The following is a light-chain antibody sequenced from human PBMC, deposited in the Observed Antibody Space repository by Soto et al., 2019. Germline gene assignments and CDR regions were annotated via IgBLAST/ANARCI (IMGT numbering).Light chain of an antibody. J-gene: IGKJ1*01. CDR2: DAS. V-gene: IGKV3-11*01. Sequence: EIVLTQSPATLSLYPGERATLSCRASQSVSGYLVWYQQKPGQAPRLLIYDASTRATGIPARFSGSGSGTDFTLTISSLEPEDSAVYYCQQHLGRHTFGQGTKVDI. CDR3: QQHLGRHT. CDR1: QSVSGY.